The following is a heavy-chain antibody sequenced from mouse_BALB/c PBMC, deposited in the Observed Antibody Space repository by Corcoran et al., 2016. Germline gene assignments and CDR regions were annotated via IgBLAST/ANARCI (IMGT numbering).Heavy chain of an antibody. CDR3: ARNYYGRDYSMDY. Sequence: DVLLQESGPGLVKPSQSLSLTCSVTGYSITSGYYWNWIRQFQGNKQEGMGYISYDGSNNYNPSLKNRIYITRDTSKNQFFLKLNSVTTEDTATYSCARNYYGRDYSMDYWGQGTSVTVSS. CDR2: ISYDGSN. CDR1: GYSITSGYY. V-gene: IGHV3-6*02. D-gene: IGHD1-1*01. J-gene: IGHJ4*01.